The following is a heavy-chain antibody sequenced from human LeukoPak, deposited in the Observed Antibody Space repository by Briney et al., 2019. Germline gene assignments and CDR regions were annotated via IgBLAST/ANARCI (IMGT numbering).Heavy chain of an antibody. Sequence: GGSLRLSCAASGFTFSSYWMYWVCQAPGKGLALVSRINSDGSTTSYKDSVNGRFTISRDKAKNTLYLQMNSLRAEDTAVYYCARVGTTSNFYYYYGMDVWGQGTTVTVSS. V-gene: IGHV3-74*01. CDR3: ARVGTTSNFYYYYGMDV. J-gene: IGHJ6*02. CDR1: GFTFSSYW. D-gene: IGHD2/OR15-2a*01. CDR2: INSDGSTT.